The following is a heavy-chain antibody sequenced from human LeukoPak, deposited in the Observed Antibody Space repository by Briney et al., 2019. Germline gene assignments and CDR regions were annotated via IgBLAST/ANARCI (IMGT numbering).Heavy chain of an antibody. CDR1: GFTFSSYA. CDR3: ARAEIAATYNYFDY. V-gene: IGHV3-23*01. D-gene: IGHD6-25*01. J-gene: IGHJ4*02. Sequence: PGGSLRLSCAASGFTFSSYAMSWVRQAPGKGLEWVSAISGSGGSTYYADSVKGRFTISRDNSKNTLYLQMNSLRAEDTAVYYCARAEIAATYNYFDYWGQGTLVTVSS. CDR2: ISGSGGST.